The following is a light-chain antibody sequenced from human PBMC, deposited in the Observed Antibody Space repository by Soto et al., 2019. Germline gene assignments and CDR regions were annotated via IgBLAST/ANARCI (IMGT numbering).Light chain of an antibody. V-gene: IGKV1-33*01. Sequence: DLQMTQSPSSLSASVGDRVTIICQASHDINNYLNWYQQKPGKAPKLLIYDSSNLEIGVPSRFRGSGYGTRFSFTISSLQPEDIATYYCQQFDNLPVTFGQGTRLEIK. CDR3: QQFDNLPVT. J-gene: IGKJ5*01. CDR1: HDINNY. CDR2: DSS.